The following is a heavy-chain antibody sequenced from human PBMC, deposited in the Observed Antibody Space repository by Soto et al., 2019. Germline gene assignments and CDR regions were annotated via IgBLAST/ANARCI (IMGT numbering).Heavy chain of an antibody. CDR3: AMVDVYVTPSPQDV. J-gene: IGHJ6*02. Sequence: QVQLWQSGAEVKNPGASVKFSGKASGYTFTRYGSGWARQAPGQGLEGMGWINTYNGNTNYAQNVQGRVTLTTDTSTSTAYMGLRSLRSNDTAIYYCAMVDVYVTPSPQDVWGQGTTVLVSS. CDR1: GYTFTRYG. CDR2: INTYNGNT. D-gene: IGHD3-16*01. V-gene: IGHV1-18*01.